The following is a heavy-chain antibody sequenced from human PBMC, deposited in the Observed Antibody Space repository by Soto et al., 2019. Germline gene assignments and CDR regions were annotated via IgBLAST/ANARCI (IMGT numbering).Heavy chain of an antibody. V-gene: IGHV2-26*01. CDR3: ARGLITFGGVMTRHWNFDL. D-gene: IGHD3-16*01. J-gene: IGHJ2*01. CDR2: IFSNDEK. Sequence: QVTLKESGPVLVKPTETLTLTCTVSGFSLSNVRMGVSWIRQPPGKALEWLAHIFSNDEKSYSTSLKSRLTISKDTXXSXVXXTMTNMDPVDTATYYCARGLITFGGVMTRHWNFDLWGRGTLVTVSS. CDR1: GFSLSNVRMG.